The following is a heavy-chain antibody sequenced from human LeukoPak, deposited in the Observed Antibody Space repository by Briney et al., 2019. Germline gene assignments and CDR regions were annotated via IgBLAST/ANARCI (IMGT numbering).Heavy chain of an antibody. Sequence: GGSLRLSCAASGFTFTNAWMNWARQAPGKGLGWVSGVSANGGSTYYADSVKGRFSISRDNSKNTLYLQMNSLSAEDTAVYYCAQRGTVTRGFDYWGQGTLVTVSS. D-gene: IGHD4-17*01. CDR3: AQRGTVTRGFDY. CDR1: GFTFTNAW. V-gene: IGHV3-23*01. CDR2: VSANGGST. J-gene: IGHJ4*02.